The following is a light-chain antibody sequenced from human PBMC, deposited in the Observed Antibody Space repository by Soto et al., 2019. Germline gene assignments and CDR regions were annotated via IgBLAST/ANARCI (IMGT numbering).Light chain of an antibody. CDR3: QQYGDSPLT. CDR1: QTVNTW. Sequence: DVKLSLSVSTLSASVGERVTITCRASQTVNTWLAWYQHKPGKAPKLLIYDASVLETGVPSRFSGFSSGTEFALTISRLEPEDFGVYYCQQYGDSPLTYGPGTRPAIK. V-gene: IGKV1-5*01. CDR2: DAS. J-gene: IGKJ5*01.